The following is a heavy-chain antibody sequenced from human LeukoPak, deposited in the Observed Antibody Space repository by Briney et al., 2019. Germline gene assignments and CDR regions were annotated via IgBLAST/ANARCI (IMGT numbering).Heavy chain of an antibody. D-gene: IGHD3-22*01. Sequence: SQTLSLTCTVSGVSISSGDYYWSWIRQPPGKGLEWIGYMYYSGSTYYNPSLKSRFTISLDTSKNQFSLKLSSVTAADTAVYYCARPYYYDSRIDPWGQGTLVTVSS. CDR1: GVSISSGDYY. V-gene: IGHV4-30-4*01. CDR2: MYYSGST. CDR3: ARPYYYDSRIDP. J-gene: IGHJ5*02.